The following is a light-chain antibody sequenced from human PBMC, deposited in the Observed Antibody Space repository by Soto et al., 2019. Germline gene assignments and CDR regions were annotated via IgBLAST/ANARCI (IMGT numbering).Light chain of an antibody. CDR1: QTVSSSF. J-gene: IGKJ1*01. Sequence: EIVMTQSPDTLYVSPGEGATPSCRASQTVSSSFLAWYQQTPGQAPRLLIYAASSRATGIPDRFSGSGSGTDFTLTISRLEPEDFAVYYCQQYGNSPQTFGQGTKVDIK. CDR3: QQYGNSPQT. CDR2: AAS. V-gene: IGKV3-20*01.